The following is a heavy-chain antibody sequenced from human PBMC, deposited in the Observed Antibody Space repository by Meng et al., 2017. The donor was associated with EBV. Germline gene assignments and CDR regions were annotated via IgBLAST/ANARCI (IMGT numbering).Heavy chain of an antibody. V-gene: IGHV1-3*01. J-gene: IGHJ5*02. D-gene: IGHD2-15*01. CDR2: INAGNGNT. CDR3: ARRGGVADWFDP. Sequence: QVQLVQFGAEVQKPGASVKVSCKASGYTFTSYAMHWVRQAPGQRLEWMGWINAGNGNTKYSQKFQGRVTITRDTSASTAYMELSSLRSEDTAVYYCARRGGVADWFDPWGQGTLVTVSS. CDR1: GYTFTSYA.